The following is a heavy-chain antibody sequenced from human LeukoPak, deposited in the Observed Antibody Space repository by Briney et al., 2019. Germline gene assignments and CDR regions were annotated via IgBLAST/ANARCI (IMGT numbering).Heavy chain of an antibody. CDR2: IYYSGSS. CDR1: GGSITSSSDY. J-gene: IGHJ4*02. D-gene: IGHD6-6*01. CDR3: ARDSLRIAARNFDY. Sequence: SETLSLTCTVSGGSITSSSDYWGWIRQPPGKGLEWIGSIYYSGSSYYNPSLKSRVTISVDTSKNQFSLKLSPVTAADTAMYYCARDSLRIAARNFDYWGQGTLVTVSS. V-gene: IGHV4-39*07.